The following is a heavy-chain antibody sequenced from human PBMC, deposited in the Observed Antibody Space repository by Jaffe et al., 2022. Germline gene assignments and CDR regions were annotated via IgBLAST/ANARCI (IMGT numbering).Heavy chain of an antibody. V-gene: IGHV1-8*01. Sequence: QVQLVQSGAEVKKPGASVKVSCKASGYTFTSYDINWVRQATGQGLEWMGWMNPNSGNTGYAQKFQGRVTMTRNTSISTAYMELSSLRSEDTAVYYCAKGYSGYEGNYYYYYYMDVWGKGTTVTVSS. CDR2: MNPNSGNT. D-gene: IGHD5-12*01. CDR1: GYTFTSYD. CDR3: AKGYSGYEGNYYYYYYMDV. J-gene: IGHJ6*03.